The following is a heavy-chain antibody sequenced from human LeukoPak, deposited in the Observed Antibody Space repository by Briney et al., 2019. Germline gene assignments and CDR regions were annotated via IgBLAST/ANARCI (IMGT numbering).Heavy chain of an antibody. Sequence: GGSLRLSCAASGSTVSSSYMTWVRQAPGKGLEWVSVIYSGGSTHYAGSVKGRFTISRDNSKNTVYLQMNSLRAEDTAVYYCARAPYSSSWYFDYWGQGTLVTVSS. CDR1: GSTVSSSY. V-gene: IGHV3-66*01. CDR3: ARAPYSSSWYFDY. CDR2: IYSGGST. J-gene: IGHJ4*02. D-gene: IGHD6-13*01.